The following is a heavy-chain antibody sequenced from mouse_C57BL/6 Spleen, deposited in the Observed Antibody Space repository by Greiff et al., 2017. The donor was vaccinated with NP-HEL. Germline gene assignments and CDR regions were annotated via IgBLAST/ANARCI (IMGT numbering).Heavy chain of an antibody. CDR3: AREGSSVDYAMDY. CDR1: GYTFTSYW. J-gene: IGHJ4*01. D-gene: IGHD1-1*01. V-gene: IGHV1-52*01. Sequence: QVQLQQPGAELVRPGSSVKLSCKASGYTFTSYWMHWVKQRPIQGLEWIGNIDPSDSETHYNQKFKDKATLTVDKSSSTAYMQLSSLTSEDSAVYYCAREGSSVDYAMDYWGQGTSVTVSS. CDR2: IDPSDSET.